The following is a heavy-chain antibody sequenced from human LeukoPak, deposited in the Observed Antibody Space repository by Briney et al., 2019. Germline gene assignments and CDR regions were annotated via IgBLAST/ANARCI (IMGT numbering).Heavy chain of an antibody. CDR1: GFAFSSYG. V-gene: IGHV3-15*01. CDR2: IKSKTDGGTT. D-gene: IGHD3-22*01. Sequence: GGSLRLSCAASGFAFSSYGMTWVRQAPGKGLEWVGRIKSKTDGGTTDYAAPVKGRFTISRDDSKNTLYLQMNSLKTEDTAVYYCTGELYYYDSSGYYYSLFDYWGQGTLVTVSS. CDR3: TGELYYYDSSGYYYSLFDY. J-gene: IGHJ4*02.